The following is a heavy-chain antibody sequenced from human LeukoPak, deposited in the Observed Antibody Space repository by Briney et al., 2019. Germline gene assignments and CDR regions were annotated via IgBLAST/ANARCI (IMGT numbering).Heavy chain of an antibody. CDR3: EAGTSQNFDY. D-gene: IGHD6-19*01. V-gene: IGHV4-39*01. J-gene: IGHJ4*02. CDR2: IYYSGST. CDR1: GGSISSSSYY. Sequence: SETLSLTCTVSGGSISSSSYYWGWIRQPPGKGLEWIGSIYYSGSTYYNPSLKSRVTISVDTSKNQFSLKLSSVTAADTAVYYCEAGTSQNFDYWGQGTLVTVSS.